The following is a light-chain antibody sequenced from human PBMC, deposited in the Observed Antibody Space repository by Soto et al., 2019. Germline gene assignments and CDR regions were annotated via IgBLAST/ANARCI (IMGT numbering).Light chain of an antibody. V-gene: IGLV1-40*01. CDR1: SSSIGANTD. Sequence: QSVLTQPPSVSGALGQTVTISCTATSSSIGANTDVHWYQQVPGTAPKLIIYRNNNRPSGVPDRFSGSKSGTSASLAISGLRSEDEADYYCAAWDDSLRGWVFGGGTKLTVL. CDR2: RNN. CDR3: AAWDDSLRGWV. J-gene: IGLJ3*02.